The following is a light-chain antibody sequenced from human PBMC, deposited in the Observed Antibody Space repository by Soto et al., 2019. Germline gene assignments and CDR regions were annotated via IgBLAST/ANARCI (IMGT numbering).Light chain of an antibody. Sequence: QSVLTQPASVSGSPGQSITISCTGTSSDIGAYNFVSWYQHHPGKAPKLMIFEVSNRPLGASDRFSGTKSVNTASLTISGLQAEDEADYYCSSYTSSNTDVFGTGTKVTVL. V-gene: IGLV2-14*01. CDR3: SSYTSSNTDV. J-gene: IGLJ1*01. CDR1: SSDIGAYNF. CDR2: EVS.